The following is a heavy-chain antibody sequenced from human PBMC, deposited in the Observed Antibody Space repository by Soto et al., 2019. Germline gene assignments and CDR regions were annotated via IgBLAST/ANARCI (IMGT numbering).Heavy chain of an antibody. CDR2: INPATGAA. CDR1: GYPVTAYY. D-gene: IGHD3-3*01. CDR3: ARGGGVGVAGSAAFDM. V-gene: IGHV1-2*02. Sequence: QLHLVQSGAVVKKPGASVTVSCSASGYPVTAYYMHWVRQAPGRGLEWMGGINPATGAAKYTQTLGGRATMTRDPSPSTVFMELSGLTSEDTSVFNWARGGGVGVAGSAAFDMWGQGTLVTVSS. J-gene: IGHJ3*02.